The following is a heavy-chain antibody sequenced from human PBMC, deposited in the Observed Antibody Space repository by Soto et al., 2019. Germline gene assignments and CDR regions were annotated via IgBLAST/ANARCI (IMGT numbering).Heavy chain of an antibody. CDR3: AADTGDIEVVPATT. Sequence: PGGSLRLSCTASGLNFEKCSFNWVRQPPGKGPEWLASISPASTHIRYADSVKGRFTISRDNARNSLSLQMMSLRADDTAMYYCAADTGDIEVVPATTWGQETLVTVSS. D-gene: IGHD2-15*01. J-gene: IGHJ4*02. CDR1: GLNFEKCS. V-gene: IGHV3-21*04. CDR2: ISPASTHI.